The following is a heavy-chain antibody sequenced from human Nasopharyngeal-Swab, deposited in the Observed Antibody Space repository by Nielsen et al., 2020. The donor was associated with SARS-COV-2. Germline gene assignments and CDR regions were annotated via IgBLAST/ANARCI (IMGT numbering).Heavy chain of an antibody. Sequence: GESLKISCAASGFTFSRFDMHWVRQVMGKGLERVSAIGTAGDTYYPRSMKGRFTISRGDAENILYLQMNSLRAEDTAVYYCARLKYDFWNGPPEDYWGQGTLVTVSS. D-gene: IGHD3-3*01. CDR1: GFTFSRFD. J-gene: IGHJ4*02. CDR3: ARLKYDFWNGPPEDY. V-gene: IGHV3-13*01. CDR2: IGTAGDT.